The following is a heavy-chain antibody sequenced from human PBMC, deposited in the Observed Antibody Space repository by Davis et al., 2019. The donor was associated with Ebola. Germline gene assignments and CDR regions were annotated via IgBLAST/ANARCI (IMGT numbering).Heavy chain of an antibody. V-gene: IGHV3-23*01. Sequence: GESLKISCAASGFPFRDYYMSWIRQAPGKGLEWVSALTGSGSSTYYADSVRGRFTISRDNSRNTLYLQMNSLRADDTAVYYCGGAWDWGQGTLVTVSS. J-gene: IGHJ4*02. CDR3: GGAWD. CDR1: GFPFRDYY. D-gene: IGHD1-26*01. CDR2: LTGSGSST.